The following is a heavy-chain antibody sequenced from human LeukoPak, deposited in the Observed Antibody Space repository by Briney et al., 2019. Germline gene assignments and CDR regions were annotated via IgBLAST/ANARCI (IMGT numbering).Heavy chain of an antibody. V-gene: IGHV4-39*01. CDR3: ERQEQWPVDY. CDR1: GGSISSSSYY. J-gene: IGHJ4*02. Sequence: SETLSLTCTVSGGSISSSSYYWGWIRQPPGKGLEWIGSIYYSGSTYYNPSLKSRVTIPVDTSKNQFSLKLSSVTAADTAVYYCERQEQWPVDYWGQGTLVTVSS. CDR2: IYYSGST. D-gene: IGHD6-19*01.